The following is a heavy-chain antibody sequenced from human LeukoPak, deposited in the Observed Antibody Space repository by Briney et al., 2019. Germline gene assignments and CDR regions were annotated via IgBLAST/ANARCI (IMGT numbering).Heavy chain of an antibody. CDR1: GGSISSYY. D-gene: IGHD6-19*01. CDR3: ALSSGWYSSR. V-gene: IGHV4-59*01. CDR2: IYYSGST. Sequence: TASETLSLTCTVSGGSISSYYWSWIRQPPGKGLEWIGYIYYSGSTNYNPSLKSRVTISVDTSKNQFSLKLSSVTAADTAVYYCALSSGWYSSRWGQETLVTVSS. J-gene: IGHJ4*02.